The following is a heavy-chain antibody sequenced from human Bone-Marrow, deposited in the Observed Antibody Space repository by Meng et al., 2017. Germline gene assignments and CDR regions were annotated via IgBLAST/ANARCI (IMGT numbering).Heavy chain of an antibody. J-gene: IGHJ5*02. CDR1: GGSISSGGYY. D-gene: IGHD3-16*01. Sequence: VRLQSSGPRLVKPSRTLSLTCTVSGGSISSGGYYWSWIRQHPGKGLEWIGYIYYSGTTYYNPSLSSLVTISVDTSKNQFSLNLSSVTAADTAVYYCARDIRQGGNIWFDPWGQGTLVTVSS. CDR3: ARDIRQGGNIWFDP. CDR2: IYYSGTT. V-gene: IGHV4-31*01.